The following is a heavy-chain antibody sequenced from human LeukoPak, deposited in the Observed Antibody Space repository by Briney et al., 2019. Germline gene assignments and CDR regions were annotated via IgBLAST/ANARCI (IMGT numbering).Heavy chain of an antibody. CDR3: ARDPSGWLDFDY. J-gene: IGHJ4*02. CDR2: IYYSGST. V-gene: IGHV4-59*01. D-gene: IGHD6-19*01. CDR1: GGSISSYY. Sequence: SETLSLTCSVSGGSISSYYWSWIRQPPGMGLEWIGYIYYSGSTNYNPSLKSRVTISVDTSKNQFSLKLSSVTAADTAVYYCARDPSGWLDFDYWGQGIMVTVSS.